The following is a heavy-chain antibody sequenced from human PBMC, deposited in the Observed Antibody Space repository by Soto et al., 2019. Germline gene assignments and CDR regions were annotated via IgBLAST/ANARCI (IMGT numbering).Heavy chain of an antibody. CDR3: AKPPSTVTTPWYYYSGMDV. CDR2: ISYDGSNK. CDR1: GFTFSSYG. Sequence: QVQLVESGGGVVQPGRSLRLSCAASGFTFSSYGMHWVRQAPGKGLEWVAVISYDGSNKYYADSVKGRFTISRDNSKNXLXPQMNSLRAEDTAVYYCAKPPSTVTTPWYYYSGMDVWGQGTTVTASS. D-gene: IGHD4-17*01. V-gene: IGHV3-30*18. J-gene: IGHJ6*02.